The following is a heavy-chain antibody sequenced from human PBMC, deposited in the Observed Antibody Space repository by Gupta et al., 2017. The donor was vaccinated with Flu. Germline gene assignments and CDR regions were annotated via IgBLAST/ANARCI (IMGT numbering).Heavy chain of an antibody. CDR2: IGAGGDRT. Sequence: VHLSALGGGVLYLVVSLRLSGVGARPTVSDYALIWVPQAPGKVLEWPSTIGAGGDRTYYADSVMGRFTIYRYNSKNTIYLQMNSLSGDDTAVYSCAKDRSGNPAIDDWGQGALVTVSA. D-gene: IGHD6-13*01. V-gene: IGHV3-23*01. J-gene: IGHJ4*02. CDR3: AKDRSGNPAIDD. CDR1: RPTVSDYA.